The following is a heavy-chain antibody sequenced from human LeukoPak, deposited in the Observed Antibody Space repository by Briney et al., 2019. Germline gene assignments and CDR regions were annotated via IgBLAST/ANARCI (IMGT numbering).Heavy chain of an antibody. D-gene: IGHD3-9*01. CDR3: ARDFDWLLDY. CDR2: ISSSSSYI. V-gene: IGHV3-21*01. CDR1: GFTFSSYS. J-gene: IGHJ4*02. Sequence: GGSLRLSCAASGFTFSSYSMNWVRQAPGEGLEWVSSISSSSSYIYYADSVKGRFTISRDNAKNSLYLQMNSLRAEDTAVYYCARDFDWLLDYWGQGTLVTVSS.